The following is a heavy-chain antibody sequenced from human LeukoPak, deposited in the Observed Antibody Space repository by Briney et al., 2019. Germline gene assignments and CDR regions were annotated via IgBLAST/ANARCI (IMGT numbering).Heavy chain of an antibody. CDR3: ATVFYYDSSGYELDY. V-gene: IGHV1-24*01. J-gene: IGHJ4*02. Sequence: GASVKVSCKVSGYTLTELSMHWVRQTPGKGLEWMGGFDPEDGETIYVQKFQGRVTMTEDTSTDTAYMELSSLRSEDTAVYYCATVFYYDSSGYELDYWGQGTLVTVSS. CDR1: GYTLTELS. CDR2: FDPEDGET. D-gene: IGHD3-22*01.